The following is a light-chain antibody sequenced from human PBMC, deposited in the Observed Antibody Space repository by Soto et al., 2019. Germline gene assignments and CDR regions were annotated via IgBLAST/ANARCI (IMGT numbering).Light chain of an antibody. V-gene: IGLV2-11*01. J-gene: IGLJ3*02. CDR1: SSDVGGYNY. CDR2: EVS. Sequence: QSALTQPRSVSGSPGQSVTISCTGTSSDVGGYNYVSWYQHHPGKAPKVIIHEVSNRPSGVPDRFSASKSGNTASLTISGLQAEDEADYYCYVYAGSPTWVFGGGTKLTVL. CDR3: YVYAGSPTWV.